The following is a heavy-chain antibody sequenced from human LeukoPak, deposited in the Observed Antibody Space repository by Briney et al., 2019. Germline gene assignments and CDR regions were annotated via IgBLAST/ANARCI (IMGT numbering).Heavy chain of an antibody. CDR1: GYIFTDFY. CDR2: INAGNGNT. V-gene: IGHV1-3*01. J-gene: IGHJ6*02. CDR3: ASADIAAFYYYGMDV. Sequence: ASVKVSCKASGYIFTDFYMHWVRQAPGQRLEWMGWINAGNGNTKYSQKFQGRVTITRDTSASTAYMELSSLRSEDTAVYYCASADIAAFYYYGMDVWGQGTTVTVSS. D-gene: IGHD6-6*01.